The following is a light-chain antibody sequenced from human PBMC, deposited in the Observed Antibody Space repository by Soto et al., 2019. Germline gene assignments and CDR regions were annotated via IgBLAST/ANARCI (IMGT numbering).Light chain of an antibody. CDR2: KAS. CDR1: QSVDRW. Sequence: DIQMTQSPSTLSASVGDRVTITCRASQSVDRWLAWYQQRPGKAPKALIYKASNLESGVPSRFSGSGSGTEFPLTITSLQPGYIATYYCQQYTTLVTFGQGTMVEMK. CDR3: QQYTTLVT. J-gene: IGKJ1*01. V-gene: IGKV1-5*03.